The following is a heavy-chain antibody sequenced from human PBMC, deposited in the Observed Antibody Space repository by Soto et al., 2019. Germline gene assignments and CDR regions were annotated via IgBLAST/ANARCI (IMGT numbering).Heavy chain of an antibody. Sequence: WSLRLSCAASGFTFSSYAMSWVRQAPGKGLEWVSAISGSGGSTYYADSVKGRFTISRDNSKNTLYLQMNSLRAEDTAVYYCAKDYRWRDRQWPFDYWGQGTLVTVSS. CDR1: GFTFSSYA. CDR3: AKDYRWRDRQWPFDY. J-gene: IGHJ4*02. D-gene: IGHD6-19*01. V-gene: IGHV3-23*01. CDR2: ISGSGGST.